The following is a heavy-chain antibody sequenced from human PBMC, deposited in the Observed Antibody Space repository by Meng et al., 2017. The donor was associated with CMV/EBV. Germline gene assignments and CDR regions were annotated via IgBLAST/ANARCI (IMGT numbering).Heavy chain of an antibody. D-gene: IGHD3-3*01. J-gene: IGHJ6*02. CDR1: GFTFTSSA. V-gene: IGHV1-58*01. Sequence: SVKVSCKASGFTFTSSAVQWVRQARGQRLEWIGWIVVGSGNTNYAQKFQERVTITRDTSTSTAYMELSGLRSEDTAVYYCAADWHDYDFWSGSNYGMDVWGQGTTVTVSS. CDR2: IVVGSGNT. CDR3: AADWHDYDFWSGSNYGMDV.